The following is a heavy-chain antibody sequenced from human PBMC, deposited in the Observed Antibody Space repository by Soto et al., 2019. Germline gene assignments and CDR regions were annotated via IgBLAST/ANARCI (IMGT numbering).Heavy chain of an antibody. CDR3: ARMVTTVTPPDY. J-gene: IGHJ4*01. Sequence: GESLKISCKGSGYTFASYWIGWVRQMPGKGLEWMGITYPDDSDTRYSPSFQGQVTISADKSISTAYLQWRSLKASDTAMYYCARMVTTVTPPDYWGQGTLVTVSS. V-gene: IGHV5-51*01. CDR2: TYPDDSDT. D-gene: IGHD4-17*01. CDR1: GYTFASYW.